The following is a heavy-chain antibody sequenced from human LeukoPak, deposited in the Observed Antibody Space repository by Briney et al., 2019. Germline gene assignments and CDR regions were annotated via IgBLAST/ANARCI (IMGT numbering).Heavy chain of an antibody. CDR3: ARVGYSSSRYDVFYFDY. CDR1: GGSISSYY. CDR2: IYTSGST. D-gene: IGHD6-13*01. Sequence: SETLSLTCTVSGGSISSYYWSWIRQPAGKGLEWIGRIYTSGSTNYNPSLKSRVTMSVDTSKNQFSLKLSSVTAADTAVYYCARVGYSSSRYDVFYFDYWGQGTLVTVSS. V-gene: IGHV4-4*07. J-gene: IGHJ4*02.